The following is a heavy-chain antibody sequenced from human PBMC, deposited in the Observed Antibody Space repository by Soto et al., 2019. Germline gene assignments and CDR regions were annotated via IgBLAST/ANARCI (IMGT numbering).Heavy chain of an antibody. Sequence: SVKVSCKASGCTFSSYAISCVRQAPGQVLEWMGGIIPIFGTANYAQKFQGRVTITADESTSTAYMELSSLRSEDTAVYYCARDLPNCSSTSCYFGYYGMDVWGQGTTVTVSS. V-gene: IGHV1-69*13. CDR1: GCTFSSYA. CDR3: ARDLPNCSSTSCYFGYYGMDV. D-gene: IGHD2-2*01. CDR2: IIPIFGTA. J-gene: IGHJ6*02.